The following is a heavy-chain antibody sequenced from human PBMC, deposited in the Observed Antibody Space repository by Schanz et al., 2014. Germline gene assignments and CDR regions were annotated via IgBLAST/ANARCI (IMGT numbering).Heavy chain of an antibody. CDR3: YGMDV. V-gene: IGHV4-59*12. Sequence: QVQLQESGPGLVKPSETLSLTCTVSGGSISSYYWSWIRQPPGKGLEWIGHRDSSGSTKYNPSLKSRVTISIDTSKNQFSLRLTSVTAADTAVYYCYGMDVWGQGTTVTVSS. CDR1: GGSISSYY. J-gene: IGHJ6*02. CDR2: RDSSGST.